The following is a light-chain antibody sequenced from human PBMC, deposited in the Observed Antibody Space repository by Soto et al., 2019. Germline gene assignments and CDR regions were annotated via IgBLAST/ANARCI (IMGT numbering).Light chain of an antibody. J-gene: IGKJ4*01. CDR2: GAS. CDR1: QSVSSN. Sequence: EIVMTQSPATLSVSPRERATLSCSASQSVSSNLSWYQQKPGQAPRLLIYGASTRTTGIPARFSGSGSGTEFALNMSRLQSEDFAVYYCQEYNNWSPLTFGGGTKVEIK. CDR3: QEYNNWSPLT. V-gene: IGKV3-15*01.